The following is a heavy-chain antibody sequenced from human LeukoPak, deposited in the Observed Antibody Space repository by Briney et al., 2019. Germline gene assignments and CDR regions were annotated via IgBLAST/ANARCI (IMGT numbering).Heavy chain of an antibody. Sequence: PSETLSLTCTVSGGSISSSSYYWGWIRQPPGKGLEWIGSIYYSGSTYYNPSLKSRVTISVDTSKNHFSLKLSSVTAADTAVYYCAREADMSSGCYFDYWGQGTLVTVSS. J-gene: IGHJ4*02. CDR3: AREADMSSGCYFDY. CDR1: GGSISSSSYY. D-gene: IGHD6-19*01. V-gene: IGHV4-39*02. CDR2: IYYSGST.